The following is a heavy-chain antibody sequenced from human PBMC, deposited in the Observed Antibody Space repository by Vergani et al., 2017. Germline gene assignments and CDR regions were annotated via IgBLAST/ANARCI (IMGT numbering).Heavy chain of an antibody. J-gene: IGHJ3*02. CDR3: AKDCGSTVTTGSDAFDI. CDR1: GFTFSSYA. CDR2: ISGSGGST. V-gene: IGHV3-23*01. Sequence: EVQLLESGGGLVQPGGSLRLSCAASGFTFSSYAMSWVRQAPGKGLEWVSAISGSGGSTYYADSVKGRLTIARDKSKNTLYLQMNSLRAEDTAVYYCAKDCGSTVTTGSDAFDIWGQGTMVTVSS. D-gene: IGHD4-17*01.